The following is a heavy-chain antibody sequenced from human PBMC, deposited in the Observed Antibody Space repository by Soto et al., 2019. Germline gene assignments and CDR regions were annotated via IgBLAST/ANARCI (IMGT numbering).Heavy chain of an antibody. Sequence: PGGSLRLSCAASGFTFSDYYMSWIRQAPGKGLEWVSYISSSSSYTNYADSVKGRFTISRDNAKNSLYLQMNSLRAEDTAVYYCVVDIVATISGDAFDIWAKGQWSPSPQ. CDR3: VVDIVATISGDAFDI. CDR1: GFTFSDYY. CDR2: ISSSSSYT. V-gene: IGHV3-11*03. D-gene: IGHD5-12*01. J-gene: IGHJ3*02.